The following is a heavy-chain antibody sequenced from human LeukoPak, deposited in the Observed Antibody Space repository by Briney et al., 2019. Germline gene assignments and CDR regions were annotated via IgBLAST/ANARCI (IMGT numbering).Heavy chain of an antibody. V-gene: IGHV3-53*01. D-gene: IGHD1-26*01. CDR2: IYGSGST. CDR3: ARGRTGVQWSYGPTDAFDI. CDR1: GFTVSSNY. Sequence: GGSLRLSCAASGFTVSSNYMTWVRQAPGKGLEWVSVIYGSGSTYYADSVRGRFTISRDSSKNTLYLQMHSLRAEDTAVYYCARGRTGVQWSYGPTDAFDIWGQGTMVTVSS. J-gene: IGHJ3*02.